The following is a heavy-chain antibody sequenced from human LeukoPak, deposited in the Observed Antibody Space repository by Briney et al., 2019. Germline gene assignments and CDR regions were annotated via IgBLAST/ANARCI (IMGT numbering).Heavy chain of an antibody. CDR1: GFTFSNYE. J-gene: IGHJ4*02. V-gene: IGHV3-48*03. Sequence: GGSLRLSCAASGFTFSNYEMNWVRQAPGKGLEWVSYISSSSSTIYYADSVKGRFTISRDNAKNSLYLQMNSLRAEDTALYYCSNGRTSSGTLQHDYWGQGTLVTVSS. CDR3: SNGRTSSGTLQHDY. CDR2: ISSSSSTI. D-gene: IGHD6-19*01.